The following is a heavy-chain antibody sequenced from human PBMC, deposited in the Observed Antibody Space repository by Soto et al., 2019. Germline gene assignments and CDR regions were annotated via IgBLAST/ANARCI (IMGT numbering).Heavy chain of an antibody. J-gene: IGHJ6*02. V-gene: IGHV4-31*03. D-gene: IGHD1-1*01. Sequence: QVQLQESGPGLVKPSQTLSLTCTVSGGSISSGGYYWSWIRQHPGKGLEWIGYVYYSGSTYYNPSLKSRVTIAVDTSKNQFALKLSSVTAADTAVYYCARVEASDYYGMDVWGQGTTVTVSS. CDR1: GGSISSGGYY. CDR2: VYYSGST. CDR3: ARVEASDYYGMDV.